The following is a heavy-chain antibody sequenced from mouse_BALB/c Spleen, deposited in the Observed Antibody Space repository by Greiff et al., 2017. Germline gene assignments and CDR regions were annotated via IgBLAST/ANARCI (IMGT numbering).Heavy chain of an antibody. CDR1: GYSITSDYA. Sequence: EVQLQQSGPGLVKPSQSLSLTCTVTGYSITSDYAWNWIRQFPGNKLEWMGYISYSGSTSYNPSLKSRISITRDTSKNQFFLQLNSVTTEDTATYYCARSGLGRRYFDYWGQGTTLTVSS. J-gene: IGHJ2*01. CDR3: ARSGLGRRYFDY. V-gene: IGHV3-2*02. CDR2: ISYSGST. D-gene: IGHD4-1*01.